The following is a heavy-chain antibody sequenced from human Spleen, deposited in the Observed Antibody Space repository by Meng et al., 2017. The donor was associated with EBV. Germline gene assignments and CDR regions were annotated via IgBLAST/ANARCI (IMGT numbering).Heavy chain of an antibody. CDR2: IYYSGST. CDR1: GRSVSSGTYY. V-gene: IGHV4-61*01. J-gene: IGHJ4*02. D-gene: IGHD3-22*01. CDR3: ARSPDYFDSSGYYRFDY. Sequence: QVHMQESGPGLVKPSETLSLTCTVSGRSVSSGTYYWSWIRQPPGKGLEWIGYIYYSGSTNYNPSLKSRVTISVDTSKNQFSLRLSSVTAADTAVYYCARSPDYFDSSGYYRFDYWGQGTLVTVSS.